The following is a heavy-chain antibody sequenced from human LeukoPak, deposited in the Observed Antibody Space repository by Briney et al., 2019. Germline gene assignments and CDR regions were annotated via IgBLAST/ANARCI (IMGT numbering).Heavy chain of an antibody. CDR2: MYPNSGNT. CDR3: ASIYDSSAADDAFDI. Sequence: GASVKVSCKASGYTFTSYDINWVRQATGQGLEWMGWMYPNSGNTGYAQKFQGRVTITRNTSIGTAYMELSSLRSEDTAVYYCASIYDSSAADDAFDIWGQGTMVTVSS. CDR1: GYTFTSYD. D-gene: IGHD3-22*01. V-gene: IGHV1-8*03. J-gene: IGHJ3*02.